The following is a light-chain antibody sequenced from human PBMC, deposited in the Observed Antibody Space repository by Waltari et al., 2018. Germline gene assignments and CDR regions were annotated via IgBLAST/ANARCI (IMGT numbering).Light chain of an antibody. CDR2: DFI. CDR3: SSYISSSTLEL. J-gene: IGLJ2*01. Sequence: QSALTQPASVSGSPGPSITISSTGTSSNVGGYNYVPWYQQHPGKPPKLIIYDFINRPSGVSNRFSGSKSGNTASLTISGCQAEDEADYYCSSYISSSTLELFGGGTSLTVL. V-gene: IGLV2-14*03. CDR1: SSNVGGYNY.